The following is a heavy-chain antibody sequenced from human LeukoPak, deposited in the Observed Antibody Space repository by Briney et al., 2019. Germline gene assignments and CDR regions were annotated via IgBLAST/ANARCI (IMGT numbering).Heavy chain of an antibody. Sequence: GGSLRLSCVASGFTSSDYYMSWIRQAPGRGLEWVSYISSSSSYTTYAVSVKGRFTISRDNAKHSLYLQMNSLRAEDTAVYYCARERYCSGVSCHDDFDIWGQGTIVTVSS. J-gene: IGHJ3*02. CDR3: ARERYCSGVSCHDDFDI. CDR1: GFTSSDYY. D-gene: IGHD2-15*01. CDR2: ISSSSSYT. V-gene: IGHV3-11*06.